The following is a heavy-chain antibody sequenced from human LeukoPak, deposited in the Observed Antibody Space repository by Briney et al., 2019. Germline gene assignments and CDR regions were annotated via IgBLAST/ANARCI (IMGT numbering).Heavy chain of an antibody. CDR2: IYYSGST. CDR1: GGSISSSSYY. D-gene: IGHD6-19*01. CDR3: ARHSYSSGWEFDY. V-gene: IGHV4-39*01. J-gene: IGHJ4*02. Sequence: SETLSLTCTVSGGSISSSSYYWGWIRQPPGKGLEWIGSIYYSGSTYYNPSLKSRVTIPVDTSRNQFSLKLSSVTATDTAVYYCARHSYSSGWEFDYWGQGTLVTVSS.